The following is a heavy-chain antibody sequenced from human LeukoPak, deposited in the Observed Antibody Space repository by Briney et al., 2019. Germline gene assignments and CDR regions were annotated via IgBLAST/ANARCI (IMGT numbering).Heavy chain of an antibody. V-gene: IGHV3-15*07. CDR3: TTDDCGGDCYSIN. CDR2: IKSKTDGGTT. CDR1: GFTFSNAW. J-gene: IGHJ4*02. D-gene: IGHD2-21*02. Sequence: PGGSLRLSCAASGFTFSNAWMNWVRQAPGKWLEWVGRIKSKTDGGTTDYAAPVKGRFTISRDDSKNTLYLQMNSLKTEDTAVYYCTTDDCGGDCYSINWGQGTLVTVSS.